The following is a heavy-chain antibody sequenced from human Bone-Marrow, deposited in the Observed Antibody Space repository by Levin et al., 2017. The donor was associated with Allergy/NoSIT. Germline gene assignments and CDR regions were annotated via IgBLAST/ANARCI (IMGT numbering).Heavy chain of an antibody. Sequence: GESLKISCAASGFTVSNNYMSWVRQVPGKGLEWVSLINSDGDTYYADSVKGRFTISRDNSKNTVFLQMSSLRPEDTALFYCARDDPSRSFQHWGQGTLVTVSS. CDR3: ARDDPSRSFQH. CDR2: INSDGDT. D-gene: IGHD2-2*01. V-gene: IGHV3-53*05. CDR1: GFTVSNNY. J-gene: IGHJ1*01.